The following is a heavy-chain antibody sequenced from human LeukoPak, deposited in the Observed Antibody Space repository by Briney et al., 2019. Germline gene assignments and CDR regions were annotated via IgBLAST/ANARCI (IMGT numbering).Heavy chain of an antibody. Sequence: ASVKVSCKASGYSFSGYYIHWVRQAPGQGLEWMGWINPNSGATNYAQKFHGTVTMTGDTSTSTAYMELTRLRSDDTGVYYCARDQNYFDTTAYYGIDCWGQGTLVTVSS. CDR3: ARDQNYFDTTAYYGIDC. J-gene: IGHJ4*02. D-gene: IGHD3-22*01. CDR1: GYSFSGYY. CDR2: INPNSGAT. V-gene: IGHV1-2*02.